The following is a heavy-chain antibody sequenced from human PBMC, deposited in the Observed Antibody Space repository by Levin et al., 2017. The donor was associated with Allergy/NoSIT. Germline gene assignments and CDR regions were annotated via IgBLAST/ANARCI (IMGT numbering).Heavy chain of an antibody. CDR3: ARDTYDSTGHRGGFDS. CDR1: GVDLTKANNY. Sequence: PSETLSLTCTVSGVDLTKANNYWSWVRQTPGKGLEWIGYIYRTGSTKYNPSLENRLTILVDTSKNQFSLKLRSVTAADTAVYYCARDTYDSTGHRGGFDSWGQGTLVTVSS. V-gene: IGHV4-30-4*01. J-gene: IGHJ4*02. D-gene: IGHD3-22*01. CDR2: IYRTGST.